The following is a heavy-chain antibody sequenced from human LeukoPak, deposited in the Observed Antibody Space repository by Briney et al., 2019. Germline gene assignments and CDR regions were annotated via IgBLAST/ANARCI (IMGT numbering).Heavy chain of an antibody. CDR2: SGSGGSP. D-gene: IGHD6-19*01. Sequence: PGGSLRLSCAASGFTFTNYAMNWVRQAPGKGLEWVSTSGSGGSPFYADSVKGRFTISRDNPRNTLYLQMNSLRVEDTAVYYCAKGGSGWYPGFDYWGQGILVTVSS. CDR3: AKGGSGWYPGFDY. J-gene: IGHJ4*02. CDR1: GFTFTNYA. V-gene: IGHV3-23*01.